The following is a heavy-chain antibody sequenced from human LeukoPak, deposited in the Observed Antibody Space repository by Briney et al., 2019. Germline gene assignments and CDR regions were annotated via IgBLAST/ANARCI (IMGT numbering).Heavy chain of an antibody. CDR1: GGTFNNYA. CDR2: IIPIFDTA. D-gene: IGHD2-2*01. V-gene: IGHV1-69*13. Sequence: SVKVSCKASGGTFNNYAFSWVRQAPGQGLEWMGGIIPIFDTAHYAQKFQGRVTITADESTSTAYMELSSLRSEDTAVYYCARAPGGGCSSTSCYGPYYYYMDVWGKGTTVTVSS. CDR3: ARAPGGGCSSTSCYGPYYYYMDV. J-gene: IGHJ6*03.